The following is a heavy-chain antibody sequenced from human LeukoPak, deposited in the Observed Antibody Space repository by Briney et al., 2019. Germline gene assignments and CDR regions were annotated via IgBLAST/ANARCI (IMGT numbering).Heavy chain of an antibody. CDR3: ARSEYSYGADAFDI. D-gene: IGHD5-18*01. Sequence: SETLSLTCTISGGSINSFYWSWIRQPPGKGLEWIGYIYYSGSTNYNPSLRSRVTISLDTSKNQFSLKLSSVAAADTAVYYCARSEYSYGADAFDIWGQGTMVTVSS. J-gene: IGHJ3*02. CDR1: GGSINSFY. CDR2: IYYSGST. V-gene: IGHV4-59*01.